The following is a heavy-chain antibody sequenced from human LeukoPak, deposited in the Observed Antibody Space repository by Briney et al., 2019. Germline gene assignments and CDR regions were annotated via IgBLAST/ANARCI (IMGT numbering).Heavy chain of an antibody. J-gene: IGHJ3*02. Sequence: SETLSLTCTVSGGSISSGSYYWSWIRQPAGKGLEWIGEIYHSGSTNYNPSLKSRVTISIDKSKNQFSLKLTSVTAADTAVYYCARVVRARAFDIWGQGTMVTVSS. CDR2: IYHSGST. CDR1: GGSISSGSYY. CDR3: ARVVRARAFDI. V-gene: IGHV4-61*10. D-gene: IGHD2-2*01.